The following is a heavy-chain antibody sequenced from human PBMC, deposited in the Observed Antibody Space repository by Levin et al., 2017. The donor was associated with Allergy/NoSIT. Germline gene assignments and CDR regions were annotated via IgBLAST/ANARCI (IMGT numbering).Heavy chain of an antibody. Sequence: GASVKVSCKASGYTFIGYYIVWVRQAPGQGLQWMGRIDPKGGGTIYAQNFQGRVTMTRDTSISTVYMELSSLRPDDTDVYYCARVRSGYTMGAFDIWGQGSLVTVS. CDR2: IDPKGGGT. V-gene: IGHV1-2*05. CDR1: GYTFIGYY. J-gene: IGHJ3*02. D-gene: IGHD5-12*01. CDR3: ARVRSGYTMGAFDI.